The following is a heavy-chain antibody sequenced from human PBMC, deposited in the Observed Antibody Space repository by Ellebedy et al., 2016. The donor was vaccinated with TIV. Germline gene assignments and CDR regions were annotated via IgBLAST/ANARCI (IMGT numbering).Heavy chain of an antibody. Sequence: MPSETLSLTCTVSGGSIRSYYWSWIRQPPGKGLEWIGYVYYSGDPNYKPSLQSRVSMSVDTSKNQFSLKLSSVTAADTAVYYCARFANSYGLDVWGQGTTVTVSS. CDR1: GGSIRSYY. CDR3: ARFANSYGLDV. J-gene: IGHJ6*02. CDR2: VYYSGDP. V-gene: IGHV4-59*01.